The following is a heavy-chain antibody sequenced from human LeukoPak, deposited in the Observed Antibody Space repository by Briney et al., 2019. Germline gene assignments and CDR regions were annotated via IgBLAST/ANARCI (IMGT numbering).Heavy chain of an antibody. J-gene: IGHJ2*01. Sequence: PSQTLSLTCTVSGGSISTGGYYWSWIRQPAGKGLEWIGRIYTSGSTNYNPSLKSRVTMSVDTSKNQFSLKLSSVTAADTAVYYCARVGEQWLVHWYFDLWGRGTLVTVSS. CDR3: ARVGEQWLVHWYFDL. V-gene: IGHV4-61*02. CDR1: GGSISTGGYY. D-gene: IGHD6-19*01. CDR2: IYTSGST.